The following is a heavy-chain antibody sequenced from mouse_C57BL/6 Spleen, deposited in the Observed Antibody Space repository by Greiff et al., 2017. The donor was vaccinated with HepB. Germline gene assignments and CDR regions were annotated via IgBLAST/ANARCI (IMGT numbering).Heavy chain of an antibody. D-gene: IGHD1-1*01. J-gene: IGHJ2*01. Sequence: EVQRVESVAELVRPGASVKLSCTASGFNIKNTYMHWVKQRPEQGLEWIGRIDPANGNTKYAPKFQGKATITADTSSNTAYLQLSSLTSEDTAIYYCASHYYGSSYYFDYWGQGTTLTVSS. CDR2: IDPANGNT. CDR1: GFNIKNTY. CDR3: ASHYYGSSYYFDY. V-gene: IGHV14-3*01.